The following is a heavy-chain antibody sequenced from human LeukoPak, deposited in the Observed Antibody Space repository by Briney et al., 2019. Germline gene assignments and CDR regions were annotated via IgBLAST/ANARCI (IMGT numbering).Heavy chain of an antibody. Sequence: SETLSLTCTVSGGSISSSSYYWGWIRQPPGKGLEWIGSIYYSGSTYYNPSLKSRVTISVDTSKNQFSLKLSPVTAADTAVYYCAGVPYYYYYYMDVWGKGTTVTVSS. V-gene: IGHV4-39*07. CDR1: GGSISSSSYY. D-gene: IGHD3-10*01. CDR3: AGVPYYYYYYMDV. CDR2: IYYSGST. J-gene: IGHJ6*03.